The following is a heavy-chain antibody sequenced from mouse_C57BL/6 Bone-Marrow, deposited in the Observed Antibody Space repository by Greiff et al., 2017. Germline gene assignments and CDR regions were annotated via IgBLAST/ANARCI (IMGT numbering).Heavy chain of an antibody. J-gene: IGHJ3*01. CDR2: IYPGDGDT. CDR1: GYAFSSSW. Sequence: QVQLKQSGPELVKPGASVKISCKASGYAFSSSWMNWVKQRPGKGLEWIGRIYPGDGDTNYNGKFKGKDTLTADKSSSTAYMQLSSLTSEDSAVYFCAREAYGYDGWFAYWGQGTLVTVSA. D-gene: IGHD2-2*01. V-gene: IGHV1-82*01. CDR3: AREAYGYDGWFAY.